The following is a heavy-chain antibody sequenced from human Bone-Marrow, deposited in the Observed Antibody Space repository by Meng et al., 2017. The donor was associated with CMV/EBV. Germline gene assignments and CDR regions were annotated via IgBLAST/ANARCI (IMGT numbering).Heavy chain of an antibody. Sequence: SETLSLTCTVSGGSISSYYWSWIRQPPGKGLEWIGYIYYSGSTNYNPSLKSRVTISVDTSKNQFSLKLSSVTAADTAVYYCVSSSCHGASVGWFDPWGQGTLVTVSS. J-gene: IGHJ5*02. D-gene: IGHD6-13*01. V-gene: IGHV4-59*01. CDR3: VSSSCHGASVGWFDP. CDR1: GGSISSYY. CDR2: IYYSGST.